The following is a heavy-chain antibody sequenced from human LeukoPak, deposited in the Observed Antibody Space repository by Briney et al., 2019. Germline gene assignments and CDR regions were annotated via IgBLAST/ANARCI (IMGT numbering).Heavy chain of an antibody. Sequence: GKSLRLSCAASGFTFSSYGMHWVREAPGKGLEWVAVISYDGSSKYYIDSVKGRFTISRDNSKNTLFLQMNSLRAEDTAVYYCARGENSKTYPVSGYWGQGTLVTVSS. V-gene: IGHV3-30*03. D-gene: IGHD2/OR15-2a*01. CDR3: ARGENSKTYPVSGY. CDR2: ISYDGSSK. CDR1: GFTFSSYG. J-gene: IGHJ4*02.